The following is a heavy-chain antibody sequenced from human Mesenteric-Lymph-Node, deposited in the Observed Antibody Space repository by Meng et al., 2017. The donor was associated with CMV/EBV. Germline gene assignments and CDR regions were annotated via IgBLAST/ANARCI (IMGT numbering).Heavy chain of an antibody. CDR2: ISGSNDNT. V-gene: IGHV1-18*01. CDR1: GYTFTGYY. D-gene: IGHD3-9*01. J-gene: IGHJ6*02. Sequence: GGSLRLSCKASGYTFTGYYIHWVRQAPGQGLEWMGWISGSNDNTKYTRKIQGRVTMTTDTSTDTAYMELRSLRSDDTAVYYCARDFDSGNYYYCAMDVWGQGTTVTVSS. CDR3: ARDFDSGNYYYCAMDV.